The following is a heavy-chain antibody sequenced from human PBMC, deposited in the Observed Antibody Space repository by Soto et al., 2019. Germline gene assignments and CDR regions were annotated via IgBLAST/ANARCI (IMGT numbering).Heavy chain of an antibody. Sequence: QMQVVQSGPEVKKPGTSVTVSCKTSGIIFINSAVQWVRQARGQRLEWLGYIIIAGGGTKYSQNLQGKITITRDMSTNTAYMELSSMRSEDTVIYYCAAELYSGGRCCSFDIWGQGTMITVSS. CDR3: AAELYSGGRCCSFDI. CDR2: IIIAGGGT. V-gene: IGHV1-58*01. J-gene: IGHJ3*02. D-gene: IGHD2-15*01. CDR1: GIIFINSA.